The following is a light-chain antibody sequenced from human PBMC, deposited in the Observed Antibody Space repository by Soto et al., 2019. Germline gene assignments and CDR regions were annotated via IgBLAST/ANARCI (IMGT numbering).Light chain of an antibody. CDR1: QSVSSGH. CDR2: AAS. V-gene: IGKV3-20*01. CDR3: QQYGRSPPYT. J-gene: IGKJ2*01. Sequence: EIVLTQSPGTLSLSPGERAALSCRASQSVSSGHLAWYQQKPGQAPRLLIYAASSRATDIPDRFSGSGSGTDCTLTISRLEPEDFAVYYCQQYGRSPPYTFGQGTKLEIK.